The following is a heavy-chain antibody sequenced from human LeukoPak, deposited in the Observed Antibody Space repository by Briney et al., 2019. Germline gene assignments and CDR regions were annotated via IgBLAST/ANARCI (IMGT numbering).Heavy chain of an antibody. Sequence: SGYSFSGXXXXGVRXVPGXXXXXXXXIFPGGSQTRYSPSFQGQVAFSADKSINTAYLQWSSLKASDTAMYYCARETCSTTTPCAFDIWGQGTMVTVSS. D-gene: IGHD2-2*01. CDR1: GYSFSGXX. CDR3: ARETCSTTTPCAFDI. CDR2: IFPGGSQT. V-gene: IGHV5-51*01. J-gene: IGHJ3*02.